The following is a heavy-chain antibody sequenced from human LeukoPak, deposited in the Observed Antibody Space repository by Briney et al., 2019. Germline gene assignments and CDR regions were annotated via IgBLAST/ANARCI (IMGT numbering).Heavy chain of an antibody. D-gene: IGHD2/OR15-2a*01. CDR3: ARATSTTNPYYGMDV. Sequence: GRSLRLSCVASRFTFSSYTMHWVRQAPGKGLEYVSAISSNGGSTYYANSMKGRFTISRDNSKNTLYLQMGSLRGEDMAVYYCARATSTTNPYYGMDVWGQGTTVTVSS. CDR2: ISSNGGST. CDR1: RFTFSSYT. J-gene: IGHJ6*02. V-gene: IGHV3-64*01.